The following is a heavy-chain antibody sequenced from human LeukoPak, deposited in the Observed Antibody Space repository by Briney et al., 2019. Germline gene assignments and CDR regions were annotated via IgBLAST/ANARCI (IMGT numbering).Heavy chain of an antibody. CDR1: GFTFSSYW. V-gene: IGHV3-7*03. Sequence: GGSLRLSCAASGFTFSSYWMSWVRQAPGKGLEWVANIKQDGSEKYYVDSVKGRFTISRDNAKNSLYLQMNSLRAEDTAVYYCAKRGGMYPAHYFDYWGQGTLVTVSS. D-gene: IGHD3-16*01. J-gene: IGHJ4*02. CDR3: AKRGGMYPAHYFDY. CDR2: IKQDGSEK.